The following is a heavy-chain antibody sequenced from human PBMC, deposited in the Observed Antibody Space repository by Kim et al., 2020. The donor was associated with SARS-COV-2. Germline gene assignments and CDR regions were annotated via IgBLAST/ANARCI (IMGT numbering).Heavy chain of an antibody. J-gene: IGHJ4*02. V-gene: IGHV1-69*04. CDR2: IIPILGIA. Sequence: SVKVSCKASGGTFSSYAISWVRQAPGQGLEWMGRIIPILGIANYAQKFQGRVTITADKSTSTAYMELSSLRSEDTAVYYCAGGQRSSSWYEFDYWGQGTLVTVSS. CDR3: AGGQRSSSWYEFDY. CDR1: GGTFSSYA. D-gene: IGHD6-13*01.